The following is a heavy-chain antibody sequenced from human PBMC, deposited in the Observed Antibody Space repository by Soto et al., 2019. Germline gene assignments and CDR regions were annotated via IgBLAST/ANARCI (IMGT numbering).Heavy chain of an antibody. CDR3: ARDHGTYYYDSSGYYFDY. V-gene: IGHV1-46*03. Sequence: ASVKVSCKASGYNFTSYYMHWVRQAPGKGLGWMGIINPSGCNKRXXKKFQGRVTMTRDTSTSTVYMELSSLRSEDTAVYYCARDHGTYYYDSSGYYFDYWGQGTLVTVSS. D-gene: IGHD3-22*01. J-gene: IGHJ4*02. CDR2: INPSGCNK. CDR1: GYNFTSYY.